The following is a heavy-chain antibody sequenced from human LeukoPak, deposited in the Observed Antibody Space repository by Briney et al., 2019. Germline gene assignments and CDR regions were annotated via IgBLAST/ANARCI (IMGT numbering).Heavy chain of an antibody. D-gene: IGHD1-26*01. CDR2: ISSSSSYI. Sequence: GSLRLSCAASGFTFSSYSMNWVRQAPGKGLEWVSSISSSSSYIYYADSVKGRFTISRDNAKNSLYLQMNSLRAEDTAVYYCAGGVGSGSYFLSFDYWGQGTLVTVSS. CDR1: GFTFSSYS. CDR3: AGGVGSGSYFLSFDY. V-gene: IGHV3-21*01. J-gene: IGHJ4*02.